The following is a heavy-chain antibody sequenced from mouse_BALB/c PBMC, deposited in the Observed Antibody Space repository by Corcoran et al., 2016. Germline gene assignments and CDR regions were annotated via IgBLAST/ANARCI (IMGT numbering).Heavy chain of an antibody. D-gene: IGHD2-4*01. CDR1: GYTFTNYG. J-gene: IGHJ2*01. V-gene: IGHV9-1*02. Sequence: QIQLVQSGPELKKPGETVKISCKASGYTFTNYGMNWVKQAPGKGLEWMGWINTYTGEPTYADDFKGRFAFSLETSASTAYLQINNLKNEDMATYFCARWGTTMITSYFDYWGQGTTLTVSS. CDR3: ARWGTTMITSYFDY. CDR2: INTYTGEP.